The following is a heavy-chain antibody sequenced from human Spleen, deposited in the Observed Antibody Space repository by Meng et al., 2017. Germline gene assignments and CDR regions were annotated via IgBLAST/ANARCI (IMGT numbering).Heavy chain of an antibody. D-gene: IGHD2-15*01. V-gene: IGHV3-11*04. Sequence: GESLKISCAASGFTFSDYYMSWIRQAPGKGLEWVSYISSSGSVISYADSVKGRFTISRDNAKKSMYLQMNSLRAEDTAVYYCARHIVVVVAATYYYYGMDVWGQGTMVTVSS. J-gene: IGHJ6*02. CDR1: GFTFSDYY. CDR2: ISSSGSVI. CDR3: ARHIVVVVAATYYYYGMDV.